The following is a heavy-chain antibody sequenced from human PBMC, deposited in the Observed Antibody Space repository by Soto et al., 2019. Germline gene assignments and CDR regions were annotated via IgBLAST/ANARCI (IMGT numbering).Heavy chain of an antibody. CDR3: ASSLTGYSPYYFDY. CDR2: IYYSGST. CDR1: GGSISSYY. Sequence: SETLSLTCTVSGGSISSYYWSWIRQPPGKGLEWIGYIYYSGSTNYNPSLKSRVTISVDTSKNQFSLKLSSVTAADTAVYYCASSLTGYSPYYFDYWGQGTLVTVSS. J-gene: IGHJ4*02. D-gene: IGHD3-9*01. V-gene: IGHV4-59*01.